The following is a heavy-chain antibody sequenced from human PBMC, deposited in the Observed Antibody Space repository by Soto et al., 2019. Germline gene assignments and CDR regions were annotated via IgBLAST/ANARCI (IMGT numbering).Heavy chain of an antibody. V-gene: IGHV4-59*01. CDR3: ARENYDSSGYYLLFDY. Sequence: SETLSLTCTVSGGYISSYYWSWIRQPPGKGLEWIGYIYYSGSTNYNPSPKSRVTISVDTSKNQFSLKLSSVTAADTAVYYCARENYDSSGYYLLFDYWGQGTLVTVSS. J-gene: IGHJ4*02. CDR1: GGYISSYY. D-gene: IGHD3-22*01. CDR2: IYYSGST.